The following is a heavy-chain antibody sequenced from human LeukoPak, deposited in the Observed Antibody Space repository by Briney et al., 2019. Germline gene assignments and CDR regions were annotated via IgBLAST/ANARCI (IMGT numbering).Heavy chain of an antibody. CDR3: ASEIAVARRSLTY. CDR1: GYTFTSYY. CDR2: INPSGGST. V-gene: IGHV1-46*01. D-gene: IGHD6-19*01. J-gene: IGHJ4*02. Sequence: ASVKVSCKASGYTFTSYYMHWVRQAPGQGLEWMGIINPSGGSTSYAQKFQGRVTITRDMSTSTVYMELSSLRSEDTAVYYCASEIAVARRSLTYWGQGTLVTVSS.